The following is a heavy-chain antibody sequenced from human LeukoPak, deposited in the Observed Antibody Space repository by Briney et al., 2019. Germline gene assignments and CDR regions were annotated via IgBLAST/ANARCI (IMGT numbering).Heavy chain of an antibody. CDR2: INHSGST. CDR3: ARGIYDYVWGSYRLVPFDY. J-gene: IGHJ4*02. D-gene: IGHD3-16*02. V-gene: IGHV4-34*01. Sequence: KPSETLSLTCAVYGGSFSGYYWSWIRQPPGKGLEWIGEINHSGSTNYNPSLKSRVTISVDTSKNQFSLKLSSVTAADPAVYYCARGIYDYVWGSYRLVPFDYWGQGTLVTVSS. CDR1: GGSFSGYY.